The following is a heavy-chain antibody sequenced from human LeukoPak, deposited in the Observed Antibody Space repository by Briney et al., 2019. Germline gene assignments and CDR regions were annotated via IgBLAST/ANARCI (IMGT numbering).Heavy chain of an antibody. Sequence: GGSLRLSCAASGFTFSSYAMHWVRQAPGKGLEWVAVISYDGSNKYCADSVKGRFTISRDNSKNTLYLQMNSLTAEDTAVYYCARVRGRNFGSGSYAGLDVWGKGTTVTVSS. CDR2: ISYDGSNK. D-gene: IGHD3-10*01. CDR3: ARVRGRNFGSGSYAGLDV. V-gene: IGHV3-30-3*01. CDR1: GFTFSSYA. J-gene: IGHJ6*04.